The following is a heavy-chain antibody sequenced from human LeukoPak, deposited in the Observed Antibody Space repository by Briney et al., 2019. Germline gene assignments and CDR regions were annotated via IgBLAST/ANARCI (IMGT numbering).Heavy chain of an antibody. J-gene: IGHJ4*02. CDR3: ARDRPNRGYCSGGSCYLGY. CDR2: IIPIFGTA. D-gene: IGHD2-15*01. V-gene: IGHV1-69*13. Sequence: GASVKVSCKASGGTFSSYAISWVRQAPGQGLEWMGGIIPIFGTANYAQKFQGRVTITADESTSTAYMELSSLRSEDTAVYYCARDRPNRGYCSGGSCYLGYWGQGTLVTVSS. CDR1: GGTFSSYA.